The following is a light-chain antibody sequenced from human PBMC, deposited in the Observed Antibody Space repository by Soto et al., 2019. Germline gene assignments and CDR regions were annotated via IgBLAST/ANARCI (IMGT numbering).Light chain of an antibody. V-gene: IGKV1-5*03. J-gene: IGKJ1*01. Sequence: DIQMTQSPSTLSASVGDRVTITCRASQSISSWLTWYQQKAGQAPKLLIYNASIVESGVPSRFSGRGPGTEFPLTISSLQHDDSPTYVCQQYSYFSTFGQGARVEVK. CDR1: QSISSW. CDR2: NAS. CDR3: QQYSYFST.